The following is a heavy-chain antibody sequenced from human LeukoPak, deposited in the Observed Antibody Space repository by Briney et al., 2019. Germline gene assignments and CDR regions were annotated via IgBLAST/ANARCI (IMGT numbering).Heavy chain of an antibody. CDR3: AKSPRSSGYYYKDY. CDR2: ISGSGGST. D-gene: IGHD3-22*01. Sequence: GGSLRLSCAASGFTFSSYGMSWVRQAPGKGLEWVSAISGSGGSTYYADSVKGRITISRDNSKNTLYLQMNSLRAEDTAVYYCAKSPRSSGYYYKDYWGQGTLVTVSS. CDR1: GFTFSSYG. V-gene: IGHV3-23*01. J-gene: IGHJ4*02.